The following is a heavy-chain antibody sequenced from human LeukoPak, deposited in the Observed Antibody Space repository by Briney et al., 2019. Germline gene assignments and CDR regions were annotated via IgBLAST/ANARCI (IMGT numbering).Heavy chain of an antibody. J-gene: IGHJ5*02. D-gene: IGHD3-3*01. V-gene: IGHV1-18*01. CDR3: ARAPDDFWSGYSPNWFDP. CDR1: GYTFTSYG. Sequence: ASVKVSCKASGYTFTSYGISWVRQAPGQGLEWMGWISPYNGHTNYAQQLQGRVTMTTDTSTSTAYMELRSLRFDDTAVYYCARAPDDFWSGYSPNWFDPWGQGTLVTVSS. CDR2: ISPYNGHT.